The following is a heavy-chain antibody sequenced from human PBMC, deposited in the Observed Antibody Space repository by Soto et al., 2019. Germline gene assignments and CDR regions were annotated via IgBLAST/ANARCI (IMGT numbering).Heavy chain of an antibody. Sequence: EVQLVESGGGLVQPGGSLRLSCAASGFTVSSNYMSWVRQAPGKGLEWVSVIYSGGSADYADSVKGRFTISRDNSKNTLYLQMNSMRAEDTAVYYCARHGYSYSGGYFDYWGQGTLVTVSS. CDR1: GFTVSSNY. CDR3: ARHGYSYSGGYFDY. CDR2: IYSGGSA. V-gene: IGHV3-66*04. J-gene: IGHJ4*02. D-gene: IGHD5-18*01.